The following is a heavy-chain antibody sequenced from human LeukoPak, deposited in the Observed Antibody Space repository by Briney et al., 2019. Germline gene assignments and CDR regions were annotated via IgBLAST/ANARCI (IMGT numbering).Heavy chain of an antibody. CDR1: GYTFTSYA. V-gene: IGHV7-4-1*02. D-gene: IGHD3-9*01. Sequence: ASVKVSCKASGYTFTSYAMNWVRQAPGQGLEWMGWINTNTGNPTYAQGFTGRFVFSLDTSVSTTYLQISSLKAEDTAVYYCARGTYEEYFDWLSAGYWGQGTLVTVSS. CDR2: INTNTGNP. J-gene: IGHJ4*02. CDR3: ARGTYEEYFDWLSAGY.